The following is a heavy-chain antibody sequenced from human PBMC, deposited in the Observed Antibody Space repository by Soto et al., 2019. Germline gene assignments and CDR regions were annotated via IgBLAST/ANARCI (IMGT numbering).Heavy chain of an antibody. Sequence: ETLSLTCAVYGGSFSGYYWSWIRQPPGKGLEWIGEINHSGSTNYNPSLKSRVTISVDTSKNQFSLKLSSVTAADTAVYYCARGMVNYFDYWGQGTLVTVSS. CDR2: INHSGST. J-gene: IGHJ4*02. D-gene: IGHD5-18*01. V-gene: IGHV4-34*01. CDR3: ARGMVNYFDY. CDR1: GGSFSGYY.